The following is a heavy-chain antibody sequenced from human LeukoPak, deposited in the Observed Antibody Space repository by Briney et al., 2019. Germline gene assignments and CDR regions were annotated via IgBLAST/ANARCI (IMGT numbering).Heavy chain of an antibody. CDR2: ISGSGVST. J-gene: IGHJ6*02. CDR3: ARLSGSGSTDLDYYYGLDV. Sequence: GGSLRLSCVGSGFSFNTYAMAWVRQAPGKGLEWVSDISGSGVSTNYAGSVKGRFTISRDNSKKTLYLQMDSLRAEDTAVYYCARLSGSGSTDLDYYYGLDVWGRGTTVTVPS. V-gene: IGHV3-23*01. CDR1: GFSFNTYA. D-gene: IGHD1-26*01.